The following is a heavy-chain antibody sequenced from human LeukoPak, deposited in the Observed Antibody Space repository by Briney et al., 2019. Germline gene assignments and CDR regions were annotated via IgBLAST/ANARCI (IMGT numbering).Heavy chain of an antibody. CDR2: ISSNSNPI. D-gene: IGHD3-9*01. CDR1: GFNFSTYS. CDR3: TRDSFFTGIRYFDCSPSDL. Sequence: GGSLRLSCGASGFNFSTYSMNWVRQAPGRGLEWLSYISSNSNPIYYADSVKGRFTVFRDNAKNSLYLQMESLRAEDTALYYCTRDSFFTGIRYFDCSPSDLWGGRTMVAVSS. V-gene: IGHV3-48*04. J-gene: IGHJ3*01.